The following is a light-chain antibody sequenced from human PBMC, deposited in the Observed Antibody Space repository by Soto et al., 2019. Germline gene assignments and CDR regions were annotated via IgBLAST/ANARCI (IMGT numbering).Light chain of an antibody. Sequence: ESVLTQSPGTLSLSRGERATLSYRASQSVGSSYLAWYQQKPGQAPRLLIFGASSRAAGIPDRFSGSGSGTDFTLTISRLEPEDFAVYYCQQYGGSPGTFGQGTKVEVK. CDR3: QQYGGSPGT. V-gene: IGKV3-20*01. J-gene: IGKJ1*01. CDR1: QSVGSSY. CDR2: GAS.